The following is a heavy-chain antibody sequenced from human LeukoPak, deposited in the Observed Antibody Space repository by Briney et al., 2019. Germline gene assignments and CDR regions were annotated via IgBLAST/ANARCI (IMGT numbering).Heavy chain of an antibody. CDR1: GYTFTSYG. D-gene: IGHD5-12*01. J-gene: IGHJ4*02. CDR3: ARVRYSGYDQDISFDY. Sequence: WASVKVSCKASGYTFTSYGISWVRQAPGQGLEWMGWISAYNGNTNYAQKLQGRVTMTTDTSTSTAYMELRSLRSDDTAVYYCARVRYSGYDQDISFDYWGQGTLVTVSS. V-gene: IGHV1-18*01. CDR2: ISAYNGNT.